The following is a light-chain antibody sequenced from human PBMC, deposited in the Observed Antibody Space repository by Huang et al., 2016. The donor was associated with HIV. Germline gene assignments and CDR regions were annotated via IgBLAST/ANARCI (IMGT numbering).Light chain of an antibody. CDR2: KIS. V-gene: IGKV1-5*03. CDR1: QNIISW. J-gene: IGKJ1*01. CDR3: QYGET. Sequence: DIQMTQSPSTLSAFVGDRLTITCRASQNIISWLAWYQQEPVKAPRLLIYKISSLESGFPSRFSGSVSGTEFTLTISSLQPDDIGTYYCQYGETFGQGSKVEVK.